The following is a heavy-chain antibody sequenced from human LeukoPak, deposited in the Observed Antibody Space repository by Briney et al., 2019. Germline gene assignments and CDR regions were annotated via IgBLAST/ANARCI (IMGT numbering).Heavy chain of an antibody. CDR3: ASTTYYDFWSGYENN. CDR1: GGSISSGNYY. V-gene: IGHV4-61*02. D-gene: IGHD3-3*01. CDR2: IYTSGST. Sequence: SQTLSLTCTVSGGSISSGNYYWSWIRQPAGKGLEWIGRIYTSGSTYYNPSLKSRVTISVDRSKNQFSLKLSSVTAADTAVYYCASTTYYDFWSGYENNWGQGTLVTVSS. J-gene: IGHJ4*02.